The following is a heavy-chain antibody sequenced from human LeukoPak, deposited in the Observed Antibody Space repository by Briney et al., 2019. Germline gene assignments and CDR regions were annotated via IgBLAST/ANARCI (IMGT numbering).Heavy chain of an antibody. CDR3: AKDPRYDILTGYFSDY. CDR1: GFTFSSYA. V-gene: IGHV3-23*01. Sequence: GGSLRLSGAASGFTFSSYAMSWVRQAPGKGLEWVSAISGSGGSTYYADSVKGRFTISRDNSKNTLYLQMNSLRAEDTAVYYCAKDPRYDILTGYFSDYWGQGTLVTVSS. D-gene: IGHD3-9*01. CDR2: ISGSGGST. J-gene: IGHJ4*02.